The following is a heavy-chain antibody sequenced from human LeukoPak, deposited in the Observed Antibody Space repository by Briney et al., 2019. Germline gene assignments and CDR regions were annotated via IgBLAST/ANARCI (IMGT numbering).Heavy chain of an antibody. D-gene: IGHD4-17*01. CDR1: GYSFTNYY. CDR3: AREGRSDYGASRSFDI. Sequence: ASAKVSCKASGYSFTNYYMHWVRHVPGQGPEWMGLINPSGGTKYAQKFQDRVTMTRDMSTSTIYMELSSLTSEDRAVYYCAREGRSDYGASRSFDIWGQGTMVTVSS. J-gene: IGHJ3*02. V-gene: IGHV1-46*01. CDR2: INPSGGT.